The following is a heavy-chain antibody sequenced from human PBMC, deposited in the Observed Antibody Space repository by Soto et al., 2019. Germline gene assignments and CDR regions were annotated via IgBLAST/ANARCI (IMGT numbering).Heavy chain of an antibody. D-gene: IGHD6-19*01. CDR1: GGTFSSYT. V-gene: IGHV1-69*02. CDR2: IIPILGRA. Sequence: QVQLVQSGAEVKKPGSSVKVSCKASGGTFSSYTISWVRQAPGQGLEWMGRIIPILGRANYAQKFQGRVTITADKSPSTAYLELSRLRSEDTAVYYCAAGYSSGWSFDYWGQGTLVPVSS. CDR3: AAGYSSGWSFDY. J-gene: IGHJ4*02.